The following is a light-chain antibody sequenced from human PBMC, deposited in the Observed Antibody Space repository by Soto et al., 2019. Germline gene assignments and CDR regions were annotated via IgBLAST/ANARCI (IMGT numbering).Light chain of an antibody. CDR1: QSIGSW. Sequence: DIQMTQSPSTLSASVGDRVTITCRASQSIGSWLAWYQQKPGKAPKFLIYKASNLESGVPSRFSGSGSGTEFTLTISSLQPDDFATYYCQQYNSHPVTFSQGTKLEIK. V-gene: IGKV1-5*03. J-gene: IGKJ2*01. CDR2: KAS. CDR3: QQYNSHPVT.